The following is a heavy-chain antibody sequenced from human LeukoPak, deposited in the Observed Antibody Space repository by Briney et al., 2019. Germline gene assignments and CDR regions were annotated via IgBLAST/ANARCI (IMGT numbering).Heavy chain of an antibody. CDR2: IYSAEST. J-gene: IGHJ4*02. CDR3: ARVGGGNSGPFDY. D-gene: IGHD1-7*01. Sequence: GGSLRLSCAAPGFTVRSNYMSWVRQAPGKGVEWVSIIYSAESTYYADSVKGRFTISRHNSKKPLYLQMNSLRADGTAGFYSARVGGGNSGPFDYWGQGTLVTVSS. CDR1: GFTVRSNY. V-gene: IGHV3-53*04.